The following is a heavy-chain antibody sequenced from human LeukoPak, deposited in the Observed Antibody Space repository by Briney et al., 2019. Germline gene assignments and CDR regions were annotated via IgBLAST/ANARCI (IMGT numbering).Heavy chain of an antibody. V-gene: IGHV4-59*12. J-gene: IGHJ4*02. CDR2: IYYSGST. D-gene: IGHD2-15*01. Sequence: SETLSLTCTVSGGSISSYYWSWSRQSPGKGLEWIGYIYYSGSTSYNPSLKSRVTISVDTSKNQFSLKLSSVTAADTAVYYCAREGAHCSGGSCYLPYWGQGTLVTASS. CDR1: GGSISSYY. CDR3: AREGAHCSGGSCYLPY.